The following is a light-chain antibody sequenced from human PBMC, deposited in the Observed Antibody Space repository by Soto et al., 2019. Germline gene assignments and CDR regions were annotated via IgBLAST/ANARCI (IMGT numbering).Light chain of an antibody. V-gene: IGLV2-23*02. Sequence: QSALTQPASVSGSPGQSITLSCTGTSSDVGSYNLVSWYQQHADKAPKLMIYDVSKRPSGISNRFSGSKSGSTASLTISGLQAEDEADYYCCSYAGSTTSWVFGGGTKVTVL. CDR3: CSYAGSTTSWV. J-gene: IGLJ3*02. CDR1: SSDVGSYNL. CDR2: DVS.